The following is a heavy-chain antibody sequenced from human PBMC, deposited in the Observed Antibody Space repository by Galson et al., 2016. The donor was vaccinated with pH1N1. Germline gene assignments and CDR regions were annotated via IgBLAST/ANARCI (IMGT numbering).Heavy chain of an antibody. CDR3: ASRRMLECSGGSVYLDS. J-gene: IGHJ4*02. V-gene: IGHV1-18*01. CDR2: ISTYTGNA. CDR1: GYTFTTYG. Sequence: VKVSCKASGYTFTTYGIDWVRQAPGQGLEWMGWISTYTGNAKYAQKFQGRLTLTTDPFTNIAYTDLGSLTSDDTATYFCASRRMLECSGGSVYLDSWGQGTLVTGSS. D-gene: IGHD2-15*01.